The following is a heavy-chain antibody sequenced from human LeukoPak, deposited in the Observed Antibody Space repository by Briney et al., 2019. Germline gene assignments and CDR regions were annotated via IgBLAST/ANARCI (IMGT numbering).Heavy chain of an antibody. V-gene: IGHV3-11*01. CDR3: AKDDLSDYYDSSGPFDY. D-gene: IGHD3-22*01. Sequence: GGSLRLSCAASGFTFSDYYMSWIRQAPGKGLEWVSYISSSGSTIYYADPVKGRFTISRDNAKNSLYLQMNSLRAEDTAVYYCAKDDLSDYYDSSGPFDYWGQGTLVTVSS. J-gene: IGHJ4*02. CDR2: ISSSGSTI. CDR1: GFTFSDYY.